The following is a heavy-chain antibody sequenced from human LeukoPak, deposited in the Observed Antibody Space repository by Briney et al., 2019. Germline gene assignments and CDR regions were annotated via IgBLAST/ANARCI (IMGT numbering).Heavy chain of an antibody. CDR1: GFTFSSYS. D-gene: IGHD4-17*01. V-gene: IGHV3-21*01. J-gene: IGHJ4*02. Sequence: GGSLRLSCAASGFTFSSYSMNWVRQAPGKGLEWVSSISSSSSYIYYADSVKGRFTISRDNAKNSLYLQMNSLRAEDTAVYYCARDMRDYGDYVDYWGQGTLVTVSS. CDR2: ISSSSSYI. CDR3: ARDMRDYGDYVDY.